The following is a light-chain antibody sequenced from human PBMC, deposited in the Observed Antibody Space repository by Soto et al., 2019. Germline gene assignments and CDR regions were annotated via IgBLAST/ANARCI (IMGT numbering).Light chain of an antibody. Sequence: EIVISQSPSTLSVSPGERATLSCRASQSVSSNLAWYQQKPGQAPRLLIYGASNRATGIPDRFSGSGSGTDFTLTISSLQPDDFATYYCQQYNSYWTFGQGTKVDIK. CDR3: QQYNSYWT. CDR2: GAS. CDR1: QSVSSN. V-gene: IGKV3D-15*01. J-gene: IGKJ1*01.